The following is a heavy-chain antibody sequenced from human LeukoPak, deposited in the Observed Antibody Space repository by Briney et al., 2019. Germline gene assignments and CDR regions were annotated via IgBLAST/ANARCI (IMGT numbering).Heavy chain of an antibody. CDR1: GFTFSSYG. CDR2: IWYDGSNK. V-gene: IGHV3-33*06. CDR3: AKMLSVAGIYYFDY. D-gene: IGHD6-19*01. Sequence: GGSLRLSCAASGFTFSSYGMHWVRQAPGKGLEWVAVIWYDGSNKYYADSVKGRFTISRDNSKNTLYLQMNSLRAEDTAVYYCAKMLSVAGIYYFDYWGQGTLVTVSS. J-gene: IGHJ4*02.